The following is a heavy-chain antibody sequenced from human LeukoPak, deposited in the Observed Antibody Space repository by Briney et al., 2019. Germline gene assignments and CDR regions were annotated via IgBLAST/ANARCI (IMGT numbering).Heavy chain of an antibody. Sequence: GGSLRLSCVASGFTFSSYGMHWVRQAPGKGLEWVAVISYDGSNKYYADSVKGRFTISRDNSKNTLYLQMNSLRAEDTAVYYRAKEGAAVGTFNWFDPWGQGTLVTVSS. CDR2: ISYDGSNK. CDR1: GFTFSSYG. J-gene: IGHJ5*02. V-gene: IGHV3-30*18. D-gene: IGHD6-13*01. CDR3: AKEGAAVGTFNWFDP.